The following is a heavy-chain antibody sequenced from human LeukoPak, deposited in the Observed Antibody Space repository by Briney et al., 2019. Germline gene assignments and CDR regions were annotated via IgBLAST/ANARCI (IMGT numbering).Heavy chain of an antibody. D-gene: IGHD4-23*01. CDR2: VNPNSGGT. V-gene: IGHV1-2*02. J-gene: IGHJ6*02. CDR3: ARGSLGGAHYYYGMDV. Sequence: ASVEGSFKASWYPLHGYYMHLGQQAPGPGVAWVGWVNPNSGGTNYAQKFQGRVIMTRDTSISTAYMELSRLGSDDTAVYYCARGSLGGAHYYYGMDVWGQGTTVTVSS. CDR1: WYPLHGYY.